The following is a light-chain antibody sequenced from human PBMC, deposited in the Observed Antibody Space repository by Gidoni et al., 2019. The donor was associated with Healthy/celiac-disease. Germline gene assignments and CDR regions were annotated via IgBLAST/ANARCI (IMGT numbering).Light chain of an antibody. Sequence: DIQMTQSPSSLSASVGDRVIITCRASQDINYFVAWFQQKPGKAPESLIYHASKLHSGVPSKFSGSGSGTYFTLTISSLQPEDFATYYCQQYYSYPLTFGQGTRLEI. V-gene: IGKV1-16*02. CDR3: QQYYSYPLT. J-gene: IGKJ5*01. CDR2: HAS. CDR1: QDINYF.